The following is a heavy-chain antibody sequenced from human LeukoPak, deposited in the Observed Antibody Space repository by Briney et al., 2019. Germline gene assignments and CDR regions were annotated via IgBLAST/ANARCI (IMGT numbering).Heavy chain of an antibody. CDR1: GGSISSSNW. V-gene: IGHV4-4*02. J-gene: IGHJ3*02. CDR2: IYHSGST. D-gene: IGHD3-10*01. CDR3: ARDAPMVRGAFDI. Sequence: SETLSLTCAVSGGSISSSNWWSWVRQPPGKGLEWIGEIYHSGSTYYNPSLKSRVTISVDTSKNQFSLKLSSVTAADTAVSYCARDAPMVRGAFDIWGQGTMVTVSS.